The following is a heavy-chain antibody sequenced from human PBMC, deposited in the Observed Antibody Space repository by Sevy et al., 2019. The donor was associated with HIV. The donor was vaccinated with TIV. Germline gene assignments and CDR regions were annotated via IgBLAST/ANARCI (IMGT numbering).Heavy chain of an antibody. Sequence: ASVKVSCKVSGYTLTKLSMHWVRQAPGKGLEWMGSFDPEDGETLYAQKLQGRVIMTEDTSTDTAYMEVNSLRSEDTAVYYCATTEDYYENSGCPFDYWGQGTLVTVSS. V-gene: IGHV1-24*01. D-gene: IGHD3-22*01. CDR3: ATTEDYYENSGCPFDY. CDR2: FDPEDGET. CDR1: GYTLTKLS. J-gene: IGHJ4*02.